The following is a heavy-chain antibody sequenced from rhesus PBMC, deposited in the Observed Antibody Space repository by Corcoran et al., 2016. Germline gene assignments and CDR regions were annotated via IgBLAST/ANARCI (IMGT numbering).Heavy chain of an antibody. V-gene: IGHV4-122*02. J-gene: IGHJ5-2*02. D-gene: IGHD4-35*01. CDR2: LTYSGNN. CDR1: GGSISSNY. CDR3: ARESVTTTHSLDV. Sequence: QLQLQESGPGLVKPSETLSLTCAVSGGSISSNYWSWIRQPPGKGLEWIGSLTYSGNNIYNPSLKSRVTLTRDTSKNQFALKLRSVTAADTAVDYCARESVTTTHSLDVWGRGLLVTVSS.